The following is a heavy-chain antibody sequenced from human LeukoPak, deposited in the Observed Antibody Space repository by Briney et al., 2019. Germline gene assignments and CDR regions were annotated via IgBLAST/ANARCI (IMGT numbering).Heavy chain of an antibody. V-gene: IGHV3-30*18. Sequence: GGSLRLSCAASGFTFSTYGMHWVRQAPGKGLEWVAVISYDGTDKYYPDPVKGRFTISRDNSKNTVYLQMNSLRAEDTAIYYCAKGSSWDLRGNWFDPWGQGTLVTVSS. J-gene: IGHJ5*02. D-gene: IGHD6-13*01. CDR3: AKGSSWDLRGNWFDP. CDR1: GFTFSTYG. CDR2: ISYDGTDK.